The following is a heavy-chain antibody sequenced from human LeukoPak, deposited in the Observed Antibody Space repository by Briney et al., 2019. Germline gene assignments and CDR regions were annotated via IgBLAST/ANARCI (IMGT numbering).Heavy chain of an antibody. CDR3: ARGKLYGSAWTGFDY. V-gene: IGHV3-23*01. CDR2: ITSGGDTT. J-gene: IGHJ4*02. Sequence: PGGSLRLSCAASGFTFSSYAMSWVRQAPGKGLEWVSAITSGGDTTYHADSVKGRFTISRDNSKNMLYLQMNSLRAEDTAVYYCARGKLYGSAWTGFDYWGQGTLVTVSS. CDR1: GFTFSSYA. D-gene: IGHD6-19*01.